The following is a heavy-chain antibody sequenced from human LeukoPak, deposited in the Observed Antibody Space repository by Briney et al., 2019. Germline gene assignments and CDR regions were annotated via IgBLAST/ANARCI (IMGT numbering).Heavy chain of an antibody. D-gene: IGHD3-10*01. CDR1: GFTFSNYA. V-gene: IGHV3-23*01. CDR2: ISGSGGST. Sequence: GGSLRLSCVASGFTFSNYAMSWVRQAPGKGLEWVSAISGSGGSTYYADSVKGRFTISRDNSKNTLYLQMNSLRAEDTAVYYCAKDRHGSGSYQDFDYWGQGTLVTVSS. J-gene: IGHJ4*02. CDR3: AKDRHGSGSYQDFDY.